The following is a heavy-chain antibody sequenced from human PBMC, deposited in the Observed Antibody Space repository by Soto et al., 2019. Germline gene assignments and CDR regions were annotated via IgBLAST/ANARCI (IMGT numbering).Heavy chain of an antibody. CDR2: ISGSGVST. Sequence: EVPLLGSGGGLVQPGGSLRLSCAASGFTFSSYAMSWVRQAPGKGLEWVSAISGSGVSTYYADSVKGRFTISRDNSKNTLYLQMNSLRAEDTAVYYCAKEHHYSSSWSEFDYWGQGTVVTVSS. D-gene: IGHD6-13*01. V-gene: IGHV3-23*01. CDR3: AKEHHYSSSWSEFDY. CDR1: GFTFSSYA. J-gene: IGHJ4*02.